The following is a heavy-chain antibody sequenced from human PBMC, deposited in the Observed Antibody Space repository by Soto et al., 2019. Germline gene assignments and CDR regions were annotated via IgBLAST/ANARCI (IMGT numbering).Heavy chain of an antibody. CDR3: ARAKYSENYRYYYYGMDV. CDR2: ISSSTNTI. D-gene: IGHD1-26*01. CDR1: GFTFSSYS. V-gene: IGHV3-48*02. Sequence: GGSLRLSCAASGFTFSSYSMNWVRQAPGKGLEWLSYISSSTNTIYYADSVKGRFTISRDNAKNSLYLQMNSLRDADTAVYYCARAKYSENYRYYYYGMDVWGQGTTVTVSS. J-gene: IGHJ6*02.